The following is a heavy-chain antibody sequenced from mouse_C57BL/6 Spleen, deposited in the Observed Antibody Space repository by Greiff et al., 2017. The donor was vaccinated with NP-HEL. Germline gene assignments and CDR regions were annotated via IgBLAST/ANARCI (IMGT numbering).Heavy chain of an antibody. CDR1: GYTFPDYN. V-gene: IGHV1-22*01. D-gene: IGHD1-1*01. CDR2: LNPNTGGT. Sequence: VQLQQSGPELVKPGASVKMSCKASGYTFPDYNMHWVKQSHGQRLAWIGYLNPNTGGTSYNQKFKGKATLTVNKSSSTAYMELRSLTSEDSAVYYCARWSYYGSYWYFDVWGTGTTVTVSS. J-gene: IGHJ1*03. CDR3: ARWSYYGSYWYFDV.